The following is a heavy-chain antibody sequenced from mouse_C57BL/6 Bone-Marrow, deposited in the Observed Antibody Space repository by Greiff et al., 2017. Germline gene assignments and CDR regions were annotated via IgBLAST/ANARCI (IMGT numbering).Heavy chain of an antibody. CDR3: ARCPLLLRCYFDV. CDR2: IYPGDGDT. CDR1: GYAFSSSW. J-gene: IGHJ1*03. D-gene: IGHD1-1*01. V-gene: IGHV1-82*01. Sequence: VQRVESGPELVKPGASVKISCKASGYAFSSSWMNWVKQRPGKGLEWIGRIYPGDGDTNYNGKFKGKATLTADKSSSTAYMQLSSLTSEDSAVYFCARCPLLLRCYFDVWGTGTTVTDSS.